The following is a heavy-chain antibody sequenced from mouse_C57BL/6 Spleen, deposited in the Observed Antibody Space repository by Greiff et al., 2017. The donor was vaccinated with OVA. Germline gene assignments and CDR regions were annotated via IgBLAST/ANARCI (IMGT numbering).Heavy chain of an antibody. Sequence: QVQLQQPGAELVKPGASVKMSCKASGYTFTSYWITWVKQRPVQGLEWIGDIYPGSGSTNYNEKFKSKATLTVDTSSSTAYMQLSSLTSEDSAVYYCAREGRYYSSSVLYAMDYWGQGTSVTVSS. D-gene: IGHD1-1*01. CDR3: AREGRYYSSSVLYAMDY. CDR2: IYPGSGST. CDR1: GYTFTSYW. V-gene: IGHV1-55*01. J-gene: IGHJ4*01.